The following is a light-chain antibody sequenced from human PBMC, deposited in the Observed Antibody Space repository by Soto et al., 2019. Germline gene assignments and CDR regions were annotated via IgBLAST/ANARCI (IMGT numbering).Light chain of an antibody. V-gene: IGKV1-39*01. J-gene: IGKJ1*01. Sequence: DIQMTQSPSSLSASVGDRVTITCRASQTITSYLNWYQQKPGKAPRLLIYAAPSLQSGVPSRFSGTGSGTDFTFTISSLQPEDFATYYCQQSYSIPPEFGQGTKVEIK. CDR1: QTITSY. CDR3: QQSYSIPPE. CDR2: AAP.